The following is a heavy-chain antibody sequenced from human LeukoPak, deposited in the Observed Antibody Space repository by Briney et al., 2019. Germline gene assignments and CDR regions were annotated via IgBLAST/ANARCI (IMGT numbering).Heavy chain of an antibody. Sequence: GGSLRLSCAASGFTFSSYEMNWVRQAPGKGLEWVSYISSSGSTIYYADSVKGRFTTSRDNAKNSLYLQMNSLRAEDTAVYYCARRILWFGEPHFDYWGQGTLVTVSS. V-gene: IGHV3-48*03. J-gene: IGHJ4*02. CDR2: ISSSGSTI. CDR3: ARRILWFGEPHFDY. CDR1: GFTFSSYE. D-gene: IGHD3-10*01.